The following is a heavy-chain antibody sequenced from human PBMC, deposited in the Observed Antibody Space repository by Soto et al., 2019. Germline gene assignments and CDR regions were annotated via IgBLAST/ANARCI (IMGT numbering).Heavy chain of an antibody. CDR2: ISYSGST. V-gene: IGHV4-31*11. D-gene: IGHD3-22*01. CDR3: ARVNIINIIEKVLDS. J-gene: IGHJ4*02. CDR1: RASITTYY. Sequence: TMSLTCDVSRASITTYYWSWSRQHAGQGLEWIGYISYSGSTYYNPSLKSRLTISADTSKNQFALKLSSVTAADTAVYYCARVNIINIIEKVLDSWGQGNLVTVSS.